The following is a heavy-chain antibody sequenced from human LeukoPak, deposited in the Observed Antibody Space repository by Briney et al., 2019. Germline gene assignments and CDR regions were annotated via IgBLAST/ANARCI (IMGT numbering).Heavy chain of an antibody. CDR2: VYFSGTS. J-gene: IGHJ4*02. CDR1: GGSVSSGTYY. V-gene: IGHV4-61*01. D-gene: IGHD3-10*01. CDR3: ARRRMIRGVIIFDY. Sequence: SEALSLTCSVSGGSVSSGTYYETWIRQPPGKGLEWIGHVYFSGTSSYNPSLKSRVTISADTSKNQFSLKLISVTAADTAVYFCARRRMIRGVIIFDYWGPGALVTVSS.